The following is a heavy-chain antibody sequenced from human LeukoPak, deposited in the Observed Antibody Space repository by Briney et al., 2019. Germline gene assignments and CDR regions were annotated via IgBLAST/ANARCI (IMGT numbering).Heavy chain of an antibody. Sequence: PGGSLRLSCAASGFTFSSYWMSWVRQAPGKGLEWVANIKQDGSEKYYVDSVKGRFTISRDNAKNSLYLQMNSLRAEDTAVYYCARDSLLRRWTDPNGYSYGYVPYWGQGTLVTVSS. CDR2: IKQDGSEK. V-gene: IGHV3-7*01. D-gene: IGHD5-18*01. J-gene: IGHJ4*02. CDR3: ARDSLLRRWTDPNGYSYGYVPY. CDR1: GFTFSSYW.